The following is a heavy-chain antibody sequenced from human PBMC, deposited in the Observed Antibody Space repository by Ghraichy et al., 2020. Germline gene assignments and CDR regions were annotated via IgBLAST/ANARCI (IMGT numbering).Heavy chain of an antibody. V-gene: IGHV3-74*01. D-gene: IGHD1-14*01. J-gene: IGHJ4*02. CDR3: VRSYKDGLRHFDY. Sequence: LLLTCAASGFSFTDYWMHWVRQTPGRGLEWVSHLNIDGTTVNYADSVKGRFTISRDNAKNTMYLQIISLTVEDTAVYYCVRSYKDGLRHFDYWGQGTLVTVSS. CDR2: LNIDGTTV. CDR1: GFSFTDYW.